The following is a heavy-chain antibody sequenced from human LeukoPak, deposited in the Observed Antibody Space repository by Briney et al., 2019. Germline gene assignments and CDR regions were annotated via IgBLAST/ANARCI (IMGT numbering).Heavy chain of an antibody. CDR3: ARSGVGSSIFGVVIDASYFDY. Sequence: GESLKISCKGSGYSFTSYWIGWVRQMPGKGLEWMGIIYPGDSDTRYSPSFQGQVTISADKSISTAYLQWSSLKASDTAMYYCARSGVGSSIFGVVIDASYFDYWGQGTLVTVSS. V-gene: IGHV5-51*01. D-gene: IGHD3-3*01. CDR2: IYPGDSDT. J-gene: IGHJ4*02. CDR1: GYSFTSYW.